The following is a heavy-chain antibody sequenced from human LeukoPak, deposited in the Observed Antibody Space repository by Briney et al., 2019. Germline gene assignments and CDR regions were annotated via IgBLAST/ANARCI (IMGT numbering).Heavy chain of an antibody. CDR1: GGSISSGGYY. J-gene: IGHJ4*02. CDR2: IYYSGST. Sequence: SETLSLTCTVSGGSISSGGYYWSWIRQHPGKGLEWIGYIYYSGSTYYNPSLKSRVTISVDTSKNQFSLKLGSVTAADTAVYYCARDNYYDSSGYYYFDYWGQGTLVTVSS. D-gene: IGHD3-22*01. V-gene: IGHV4-31*03. CDR3: ARDNYYDSSGYYYFDY.